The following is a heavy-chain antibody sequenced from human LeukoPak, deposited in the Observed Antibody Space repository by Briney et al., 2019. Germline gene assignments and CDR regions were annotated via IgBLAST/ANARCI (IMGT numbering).Heavy chain of an antibody. CDR2: IYTSGST. V-gene: IGHV4-61*02. D-gene: IGHD6-19*01. Sequence: RTSEALSLTCTVSGGSISSGSYYWSWIRQPAGKGLEWIGRIYTSGSTNYNPSLKSRVTISVDKSKNQFSLKLSSVTAADTAVYYCARESLAVAAAFDIWGQGTMVTVSS. CDR3: ARESLAVAAAFDI. CDR1: GGSISSGSYY. J-gene: IGHJ3*02.